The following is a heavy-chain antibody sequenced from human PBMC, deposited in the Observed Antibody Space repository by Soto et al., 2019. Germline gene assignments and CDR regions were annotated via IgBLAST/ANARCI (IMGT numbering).Heavy chain of an antibody. D-gene: IGHD5-18*01. CDR3: AAAQGYSYGFGDDY. CDR2: IVVGSGHT. J-gene: IGHJ4*02. Sequence: SVKVSCTASGFTFTSSAVQWVRPARGQRLEWIGWIVVGSGHTNYAQKFQERVTITRDMSTSTAYMELSSLRSEDTAVYYCAAAQGYSYGFGDDYWGEGTLVTVSS. CDR1: GFTFTSSA. V-gene: IGHV1-58*01.